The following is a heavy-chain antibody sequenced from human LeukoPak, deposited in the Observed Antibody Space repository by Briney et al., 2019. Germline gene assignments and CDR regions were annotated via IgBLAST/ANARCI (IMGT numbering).Heavy chain of an antibody. CDR2: ISWNGVHI. J-gene: IGHJ1*01. V-gene: IGHV3-9*01. CDR1: GSIFGGSA. Sequence: GGSLRLSCVVSGSIFGGSAMHWVRQAPGKGLEWVSTISWNGVHIDYADSVKGRFTISRDNAKNSLYLQMNSLRAEDTAVYYCASTRIAARPPFHFQHWGQGTLVTVSS. D-gene: IGHD6-6*01. CDR3: ASTRIAARPPFHFQH.